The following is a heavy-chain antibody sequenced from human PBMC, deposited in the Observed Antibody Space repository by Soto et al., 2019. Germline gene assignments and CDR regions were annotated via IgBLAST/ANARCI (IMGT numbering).Heavy chain of an antibody. CDR2: ISYDGSNK. Sequence: GGSLRLSCAASGFTFSSYGMHWVRQAPGKGLEWVAVISYDGSNKYYADSVKGRFTISRDNSKNTLYLQMNSLRAEDTAVYYCAKDQSTEVPFDYWGQGTLVTVSS. CDR1: GFTFSSYG. CDR3: AKDQSTEVPFDY. V-gene: IGHV3-30*18. J-gene: IGHJ4*02.